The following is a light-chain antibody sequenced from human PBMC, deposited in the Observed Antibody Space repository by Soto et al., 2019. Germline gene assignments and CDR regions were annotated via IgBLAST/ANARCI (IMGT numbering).Light chain of an antibody. V-gene: IGLV1-51*01. J-gene: IGLJ3*02. Sequence: SVLTRPPSGSAAPGQKVTITSTGSSSNIGNNYVSWYQQFPGTAPKLLIYDNDQRPSGIPDRFSGSKSDTSATLGITGLQTGDEADYYCGTWDSSLSAVAFGGGTKVTVL. CDR2: DND. CDR1: SSNIGNNY. CDR3: GTWDSSLSAVA.